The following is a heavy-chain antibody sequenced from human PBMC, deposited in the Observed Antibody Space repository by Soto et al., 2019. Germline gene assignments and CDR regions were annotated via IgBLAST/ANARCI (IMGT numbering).Heavy chain of an antibody. V-gene: IGHV3-13*01. CDR2: IGVADDT. CDR1: GFTFSSYD. Sequence: EVQLVESGGGLIQPGGSLRLSCAASGFTFSSYDMHWVRQTPGEGMEWVSAIGVADDTYYQDSVKGRFTISRENAKNSLYLQINSLRDGYTAVYYCARGAFDVWGQGTMVTVSS. J-gene: IGHJ3*01. CDR3: ARGAFDV.